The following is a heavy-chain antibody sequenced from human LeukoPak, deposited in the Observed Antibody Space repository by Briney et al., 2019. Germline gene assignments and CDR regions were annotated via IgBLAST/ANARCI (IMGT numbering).Heavy chain of an antibody. CDR2: LSGRGGSP. CDR3: TKGTAYEILTGYDY. J-gene: IGHJ4*02. V-gene: IGHV3-23*01. CDR1: GFTFSSYA. D-gene: IGHD3-9*01. Sequence: PGGSLRLSCAASGFTFSSYAMSWARQAPGKGLEWVSALSGRGGSPYYADSVKGRFTISRDNSKNTLYLQMNSLRAEDTAVYFFTKGTAYEILTGYDYWGQGTLVTVSS.